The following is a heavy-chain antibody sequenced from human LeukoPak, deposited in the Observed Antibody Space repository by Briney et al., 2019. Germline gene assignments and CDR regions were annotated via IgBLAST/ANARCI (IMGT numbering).Heavy chain of an antibody. Sequence: PGRSLRLSCAANGFTFETYGMHWVRQAPGKGLEWLALIWFDGSFEEYADDVKGRFTISRDNSKKILFLQMNSLRAEDTAVYYCATNYHDSSGNSSGIEYWGQGTLVTVSS. J-gene: IGHJ4*02. CDR2: IWFDGSFE. CDR1: GFTFETYG. CDR3: ATNYHDSSGNSSGIEY. V-gene: IGHV3-33*03. D-gene: IGHD3-22*01.